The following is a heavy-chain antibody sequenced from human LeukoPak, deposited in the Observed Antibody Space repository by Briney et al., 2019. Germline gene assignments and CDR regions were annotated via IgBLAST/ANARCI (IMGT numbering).Heavy chain of an antibody. Sequence: GGSLRLSCAASRFNFSNYGMTWVRQAPGKGLEWVSGTTVSGLHTYYADSVKGRFTVSRDNSKNTLYLQMDSLRAEDTALYFCAKERRILHFDPWGQGALVTVSS. CDR2: TTVSGLHT. CDR3: AKERRILHFDP. D-gene: IGHD2-15*01. V-gene: IGHV3-23*01. CDR1: RFNFSNYG. J-gene: IGHJ5*02.